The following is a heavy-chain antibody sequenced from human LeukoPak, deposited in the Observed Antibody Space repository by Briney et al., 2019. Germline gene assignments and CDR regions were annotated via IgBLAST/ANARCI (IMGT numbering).Heavy chain of an antibody. Sequence: GAPLQISCKGAGSIFNSYWNGGGRRLPGKSGEGRGIIYPGDSDTRYSPSFQRQVTISPDQSIRTAYLQCSSLKASDTAMYYCARAEYQLLSKIAAFDYWGPGTLVTVSS. CDR2: IYPGDSDT. D-gene: IGHD2-2*01. CDR1: GSIFNSYW. V-gene: IGHV5-51*01. CDR3: ARAEYQLLSKIAAFDY. J-gene: IGHJ4*02.